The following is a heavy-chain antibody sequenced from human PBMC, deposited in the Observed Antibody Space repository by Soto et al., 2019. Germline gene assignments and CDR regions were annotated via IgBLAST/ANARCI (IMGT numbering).Heavy chain of an antibody. D-gene: IGHD6-13*01. CDR1: GYSFTSYW. CDR2: IYPGDSDT. V-gene: IGHV5-51*01. J-gene: IGHJ6*03. CDR3: ARPSGRQQLVRQDPDYYYMDV. Sequence: GESLKISCKGSGYSFTSYWIGWVRQMPGKGLEWMGIIYPGDSDTRYSPSFQGQVTISADKSISTAYLQWSSLKASDTAMYYCARPSGRQQLVRQDPDYYYMDVWGKGTTVTVSS.